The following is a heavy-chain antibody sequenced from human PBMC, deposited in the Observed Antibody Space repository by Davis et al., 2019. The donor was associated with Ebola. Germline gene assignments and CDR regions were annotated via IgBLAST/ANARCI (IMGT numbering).Heavy chain of an antibody. CDR3: AREGDYYDSSGYYGY. V-gene: IGHV3-48*02. D-gene: IGHD3-22*01. J-gene: IGHJ4*02. CDR1: GFTFSDYP. Sequence: GGSLRLSCAASGFTFSDYPMDWGRQAPGKGLEWLSHITGSGNTIYYADSVKGRFTISRDNAKNSLYLQMNSLRDEDTAVYYCAREGDYYDSSGYYGYWGQGTLVTVSS. CDR2: ITGSGNTI.